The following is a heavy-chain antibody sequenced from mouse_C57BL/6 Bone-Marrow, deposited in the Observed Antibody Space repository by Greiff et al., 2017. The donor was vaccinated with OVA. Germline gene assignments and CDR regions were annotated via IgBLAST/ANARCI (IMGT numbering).Heavy chain of an antibody. CDR3: TGGFDY. Sequence: VQLKESGAELVRPGASVKLSCTASGFNIKDAYMHWVKQRPEQGLEWIGWIDPENGDTEYASKFQGKATITADTSSNTAYLQLSSLTSEDTAVYYCTGGFDYWGQGTTLTVSS. CDR1: GFNIKDAY. J-gene: IGHJ2*01. CDR2: IDPENGDT. V-gene: IGHV14-4*01.